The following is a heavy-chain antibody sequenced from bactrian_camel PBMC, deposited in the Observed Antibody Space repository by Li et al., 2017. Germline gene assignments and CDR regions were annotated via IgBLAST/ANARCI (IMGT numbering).Heavy chain of an antibody. CDR2: LDSDGETT. J-gene: IGHJ4*01. Sequence: VQLVESGGGSVQTGGSLTLSCVASGFRERHYCLGWFRQAPGKEREGVAALDSDGETTYADSVKGRFTISRDSAKGTLYLQMSSLKPEDTAIYYCATDHPEDDDPELGYCSGGYPPSAIEYNYWGQGTQVTVS. D-gene: IGHD2*01. V-gene: IGHV3S31*01. CDR1: GFRERHYC. CDR3: ATDHPEDDDPELGYCSGGYPPSAIEYNY.